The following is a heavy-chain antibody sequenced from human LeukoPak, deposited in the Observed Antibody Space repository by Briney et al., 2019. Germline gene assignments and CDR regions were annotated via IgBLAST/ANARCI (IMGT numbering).Heavy chain of an antibody. J-gene: IGHJ3*02. CDR3: ARAAPDAFDI. CDR2: TYYSGNT. CDR1: GGSISSGGYY. Sequence: SETLSLTCTVSGGSISSGGYYWSWIRQHPGKGLEWIAYTYYSGNTYYSPSLKSRVTISVDTSKNQFSLKLSSVTAADTAVYYCARAAPDAFDIWGQGTMVTVSS. V-gene: IGHV4-31*03.